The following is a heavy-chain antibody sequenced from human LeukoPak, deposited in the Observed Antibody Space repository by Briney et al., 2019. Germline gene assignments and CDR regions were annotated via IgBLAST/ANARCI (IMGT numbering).Heavy chain of an antibody. D-gene: IGHD6-13*01. J-gene: IGHJ4*02. CDR1: GFTFSDYY. V-gene: IGHV3-72*01. CDR3: ARDLAAQRGDY. CDR2: IRNKANSYTT. Sequence: GGSLRLSCAASGFTFSDYYMDWVRQAPGKGLEWVGRIRNKANSYTTEYAASVKGRFTISRDDSKNSLYLQMNSLKTEDTAVYYCARDLAAQRGDYWGQGTLVTVSS.